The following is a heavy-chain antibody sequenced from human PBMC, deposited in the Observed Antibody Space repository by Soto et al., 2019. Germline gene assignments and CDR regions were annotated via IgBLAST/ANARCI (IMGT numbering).Heavy chain of an antibody. CDR3: ARDFDHFDY. Sequence: PSETRSVTCTVYGGSVSSGSYYCSWIRQPPGKGLEWIGYIYYTLRVDYNPSLKSRVTISVHPSKSRFSLELSSVTAADTAMYYCARDFDHFDYPGQGTLVTVSS. D-gene: IGHD3-9*01. CDR1: GGSVSSGSYY. CDR2: IYYTLRV. V-gene: IGHV4-61*01. J-gene: IGHJ4*01.